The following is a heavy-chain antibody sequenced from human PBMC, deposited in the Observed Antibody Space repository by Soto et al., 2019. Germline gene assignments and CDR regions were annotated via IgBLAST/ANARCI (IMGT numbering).Heavy chain of an antibody. V-gene: IGHV4-31*03. Sequence: QVQLQESGPGLVKPSQTLSLTCTVSGGSISSGGYYWSWIRQHPGKGLEWIGYIYYSGSTYYNPSIKSRVTISVDTSKNQFSLKLSSVTAADTAVYYCARAAETVRGVIKNGLDYWGQGTLVTVSS. CDR2: IYYSGST. J-gene: IGHJ4*02. CDR1: GGSISSGGYY. CDR3: ARAAETVRGVIKNGLDY. D-gene: IGHD3-10*01.